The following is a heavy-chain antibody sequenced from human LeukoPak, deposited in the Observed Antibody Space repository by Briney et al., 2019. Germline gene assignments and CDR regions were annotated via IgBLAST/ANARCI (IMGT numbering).Heavy chain of an antibody. CDR2: ISGGFGST. CDR1: GFTFSPSG. Sequence: PGGSLRLSCAASGFTFSPSGMSWVRQAPGKGLEWVSAISGGFGSTFYADSVKGRFTISRDNSKNTLYLQMNSLRVEDTAVYYCAKDLNSGNYYTVDYWGQGTLVTVSS. CDR3: AKDLNSGNYYTVDY. D-gene: IGHD1-26*01. J-gene: IGHJ4*02. V-gene: IGHV3-23*01.